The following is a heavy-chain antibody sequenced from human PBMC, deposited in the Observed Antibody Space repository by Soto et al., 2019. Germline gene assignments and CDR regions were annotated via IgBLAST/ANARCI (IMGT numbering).Heavy chain of an antibody. D-gene: IGHD5-18*01. CDR1: GYTFTSCY. Sequence: ASVKVSCEASGYTFTSCYMHSVRQAPGQRLEWMGIINPSGGSTSYAQKFQGRVTMTRDTSTSTVYMELSSLRSEDTAVYYCARVQAANYYSFHGMEVWGQGTTVTGSS. CDR2: INPSGGST. J-gene: IGHJ6*01. V-gene: IGHV1-46*01. CDR3: ARVQAANYYSFHGMEV.